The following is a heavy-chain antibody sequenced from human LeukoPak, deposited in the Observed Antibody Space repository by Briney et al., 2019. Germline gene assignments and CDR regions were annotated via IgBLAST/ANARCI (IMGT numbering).Heavy chain of an antibody. CDR1: GYTFTSYY. CDR3: ARDSQLADDYYYYYGMDV. CDR2: INPSGGST. Sequence: ASVKVSCKASGYTFTSYYMHWVRQAPGQGLEWMGIINPSGGSTSYAQKFQGRVTMTRDTSTSTVYMELSSLRSDDTAVYYCARDSQLADDYYYYYGMDVWGQGTTVTVSS. D-gene: IGHD6-13*01. J-gene: IGHJ6*02. V-gene: IGHV1-46*01.